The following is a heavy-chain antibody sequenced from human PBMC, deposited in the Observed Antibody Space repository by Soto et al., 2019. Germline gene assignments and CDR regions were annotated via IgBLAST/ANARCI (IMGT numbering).Heavy chain of an antibody. D-gene: IGHD3-16*01. CDR1: GFTFSSYG. V-gene: IGHV3-33*01. J-gene: IGHJ6*02. CDR2: IWYDGSNK. Sequence: QVQLVESGGGVVQPGRSLRLSCAASGFTFSSYGMHWVRQAPGKGLEWVAVIWYDGSNKYYADSVKGRFTISRDNSKNTLYLQMNSLRAEDTAVYYCARGLGDYYYGMDVWGQGTTVTVSS. CDR3: ARGLGDYYYGMDV.